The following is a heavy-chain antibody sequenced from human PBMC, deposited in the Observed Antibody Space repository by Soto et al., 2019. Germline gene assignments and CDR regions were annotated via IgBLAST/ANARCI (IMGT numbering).Heavy chain of an antibody. Sequence: QVQLQESGPGLVKPSQTLSLTCTVSGGSISSGDYYWSWIRQPPGKGLEWIGYIYYSGSTYYNPSLKSRVTISVDTSKNQFSLKLSSVTAADTTVYYCARGNLAVHWYFDLWGRGTLVTVSS. V-gene: IGHV4-30-4*01. D-gene: IGHD1-1*01. CDR3: ARGNLAVHWYFDL. J-gene: IGHJ2*01. CDR2: IYYSGST. CDR1: GGSISSGDYY.